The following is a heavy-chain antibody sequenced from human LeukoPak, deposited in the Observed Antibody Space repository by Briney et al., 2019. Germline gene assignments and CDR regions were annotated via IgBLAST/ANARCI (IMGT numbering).Heavy chain of an antibody. V-gene: IGHV4-38-2*02. CDR3: ARVYGDYYYYYYMDV. J-gene: IGHJ6*03. D-gene: IGHD4-17*01. Sequence: SETLSLTCTVSGYSISSGYYWGWIRQPPGKGLEWIGSIYHSGSTYYNPSLKSRVTISVDTSKNQFSLKLSSVTAADTAVYYCARVYGDYYYYYYMDVWGKGTTVTVSS. CDR2: IYHSGST. CDR1: GYSISSGYY.